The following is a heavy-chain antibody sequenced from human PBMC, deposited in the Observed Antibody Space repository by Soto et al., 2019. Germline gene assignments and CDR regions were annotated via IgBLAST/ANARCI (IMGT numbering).Heavy chain of an antibody. CDR2: IYHNGIT. D-gene: IGHD3-10*01. V-gene: IGHV4-30-2*01. CDR3: ARGLAVRGSYGLDV. J-gene: IGHJ6*02. CDR1: GASISRGGSS. Sequence: QLQLQESGPGLVKPSQTLSLTCAVSGASISRGGSSWSWIRQAPGTGLEWIGYIYHNGITNYNPHLKSRVTLSVDKSQNQFSLSLNFVTAADTAVYYCARGLAVRGSYGLDVWGQGTTVTVSS.